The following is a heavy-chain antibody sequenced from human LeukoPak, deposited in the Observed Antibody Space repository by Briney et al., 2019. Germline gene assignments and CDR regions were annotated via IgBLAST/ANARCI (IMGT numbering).Heavy chain of an antibody. J-gene: IGHJ4*02. V-gene: IGHV4-39*07. D-gene: IGHD6-6*01. CDR1: GGSISSSSYY. CDR2: IYYSGST. CDR3: ARGFSSSSLYFDY. Sequence: PSETLSLTCTVSGGSISSSSYYWGWIRQPPGKGLEWIGSIYYSGSTYYNPSLKSRVTISVDTSKNQFSLKLSSVAAADTAVYHCARGFSSSSLYFDYWGQGTLVTVSS.